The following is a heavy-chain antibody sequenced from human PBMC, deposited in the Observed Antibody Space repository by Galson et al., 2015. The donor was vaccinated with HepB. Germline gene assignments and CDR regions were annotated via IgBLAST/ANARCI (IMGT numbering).Heavy chain of an antibody. CDR2: IIPIFGTA. V-gene: IGHV1-69*06. CDR3: ARVVRVGVVVKRRGGYFDY. D-gene: IGHD2-2*01. J-gene: IGHJ4*02. Sequence: SVKVSCKASGGTFSSYAISWVRQAPGQGLEWMGGIIPIFGTANYAQKFQGRVTITADKSTSTAYMELGSLRSEDTAVYYCARVVRVGVVVKRRGGYFDYWGQGTLVTVSS. CDR1: GGTFSSYA.